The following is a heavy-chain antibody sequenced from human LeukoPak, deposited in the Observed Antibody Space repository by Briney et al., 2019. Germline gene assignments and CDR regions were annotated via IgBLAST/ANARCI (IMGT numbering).Heavy chain of an antibody. CDR3: ARRGRYDAFDI. CDR2: IYTSGST. D-gene: IGHD1-26*01. J-gene: IGHJ3*02. CDR1: GASISSNY. V-gene: IGHV4-4*09. Sequence: SETLSLTCTVSGASISSNYWSWIRQPPGKGLEWIGYIYTSGSTNYNPSLKSRVTISIDTSKNQFSLKLPSVTAADTAVYYCARRGRYDAFDIWGRGTMVTVSS.